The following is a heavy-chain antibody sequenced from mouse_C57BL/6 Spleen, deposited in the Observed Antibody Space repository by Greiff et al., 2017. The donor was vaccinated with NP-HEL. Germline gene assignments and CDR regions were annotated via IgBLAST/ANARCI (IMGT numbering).Heavy chain of an antibody. V-gene: IGHV1-82*01. CDR2: IYPGDGDT. CDR3: VGDYPYYAMDY. CDR1: GYAFSSSW. Sequence: VQLQESGPELVKPGASVKISCKASGYAFSSSWMNWVKQRPGKGLEWIGRIYPGDGDTNYNGKFKGKATLTADKSSSTAYMQLSSLTSEDSAVYFCVGDYPYYAMDYWGQGTSVTVSS. J-gene: IGHJ4*01. D-gene: IGHD2-4*01.